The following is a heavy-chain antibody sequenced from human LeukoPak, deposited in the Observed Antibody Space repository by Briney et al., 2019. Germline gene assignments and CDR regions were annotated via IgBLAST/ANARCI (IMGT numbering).Heavy chain of an antibody. CDR3: AKRGGYDYGSHFDS. CDR2: ISGSGANT. D-gene: IGHD5-18*01. J-gene: IGHJ4*02. CDR1: GFTFTTYG. V-gene: IGHV3-23*01. Sequence: GGSLRLSCTTSGFTFTTYGMACVRQAPGKGLEWVSRISGSGANTNYADSVKGRLTISRDSSNNTLYLHMDSLRAEDTAVYFCAKRGGYDYGSHFDSWGQGTLVTVSS.